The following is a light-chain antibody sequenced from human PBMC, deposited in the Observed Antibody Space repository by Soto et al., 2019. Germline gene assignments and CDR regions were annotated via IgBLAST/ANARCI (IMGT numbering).Light chain of an antibody. J-gene: IGLJ2*01. Sequence: QSVLTHPPSVSAAPGQKVTISCSGSSSNIGSNYVSWYQQLPGTAPKLLIYDNGKRPSGIPDRFSGSQSGTSATLGITGLQTGDEADYYCGTWDNSLSAVFGGATKLTVL. CDR2: DNG. V-gene: IGLV1-51*01. CDR3: GTWDNSLSAV. CDR1: SSNIGSNY.